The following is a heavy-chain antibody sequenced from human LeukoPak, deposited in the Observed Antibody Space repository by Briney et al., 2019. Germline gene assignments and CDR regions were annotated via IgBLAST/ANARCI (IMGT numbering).Heavy chain of an antibody. CDR1: GFTFDDYS. V-gene: IGHV3-21*01. Sequence: GGSLRLSCAASGFTFDDYSMNWVRQAPGRGLEWVSSISSSSGYIYYADSVKGRFTISRDNAKKLLYLQMNSLRAEDTAVYYCAREGDTAMVALDYWGQGTLVTVSS. J-gene: IGHJ4*02. CDR3: AREGDTAMVALDY. D-gene: IGHD5-18*01. CDR2: ISSSSGYI.